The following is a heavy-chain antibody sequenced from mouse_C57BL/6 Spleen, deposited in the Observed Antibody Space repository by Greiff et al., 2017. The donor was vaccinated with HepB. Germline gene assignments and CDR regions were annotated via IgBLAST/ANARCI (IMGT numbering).Heavy chain of an antibody. Sequence: SGPELVKPGASVKIPCKASGYTFTDYNMDWVKQSHGKSLEWIGAINPNNGGTIYNQKFKGKATLTVDKSSSTAYMDLRSLTSEDTAVYYCARKDYSNAWFAYWGQGTLVTVSA. CDR3: ARKDYSNAWFAY. D-gene: IGHD2-5*01. V-gene: IGHV1-18*01. J-gene: IGHJ3*01. CDR2: INPNNGGT. CDR1: GYTFTDYN.